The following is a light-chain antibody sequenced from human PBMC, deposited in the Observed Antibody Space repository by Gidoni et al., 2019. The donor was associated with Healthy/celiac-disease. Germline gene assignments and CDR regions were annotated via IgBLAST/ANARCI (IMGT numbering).Light chain of an antibody. CDR2: TAS. Sequence: DIQMPQSPSTLSASVGDRVNITCRASQSISSSLAWYQQKPGKAPKLLIYTASSLESGVPSRFSGSGSGTDFTLTISSLQPDDFATYYCQQYYSYSNTFGQGTKLEIK. CDR1: QSISSS. V-gene: IGKV1-5*03. J-gene: IGKJ2*01. CDR3: QQYYSYSNT.